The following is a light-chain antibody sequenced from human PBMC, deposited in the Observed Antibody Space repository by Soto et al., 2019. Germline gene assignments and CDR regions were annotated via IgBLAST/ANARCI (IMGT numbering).Light chain of an antibody. J-gene: IGKJ1*01. CDR2: GES. CDR1: QSVSSK. V-gene: IGKV3-15*01. Sequence: EIVMTQSPATLSVSPGERATLSCRASQSVSSKLAWYQQKPGQAPRLLIYGESTRATGIPARLSGSGSGTEFTLTISSLKSEDFAVYYCQQYKNWPWTFGQGTNVEIK. CDR3: QQYKNWPWT.